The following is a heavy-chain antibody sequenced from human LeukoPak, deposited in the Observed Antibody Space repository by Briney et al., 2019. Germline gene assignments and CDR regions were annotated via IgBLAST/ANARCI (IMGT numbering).Heavy chain of an antibody. Sequence: GGSLRLSCAASGFTFNTYSMNWVRQAPGKGLEWVSYISDTSTIYYADSVQGRFTISRDNSKNTLYLQMDSLRAEDTAVYYCAKDQPRGAREFDYWGQGTLVTVSS. CDR2: ISDTSTI. D-gene: IGHD1-26*01. CDR1: GFTFNTYS. J-gene: IGHJ4*02. V-gene: IGHV3-48*01. CDR3: AKDQPRGAREFDY.